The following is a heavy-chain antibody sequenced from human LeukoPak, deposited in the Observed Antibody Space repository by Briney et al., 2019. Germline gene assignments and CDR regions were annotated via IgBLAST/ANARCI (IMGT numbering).Heavy chain of an antibody. J-gene: IGHJ6*02. Sequence: RSSETLSLTCTVSGGSISSYYWSWIRQPPGKGLEWIGYMYYSGSTNYNPSLKNRVTISVDTSKNQFSLKLSPVTAADTAVYYCASGSSTVKFYYGIDVWGRGTTVTVSS. V-gene: IGHV4-59*01. CDR1: GGSISSYY. CDR2: MYYSGST. CDR3: ASGSSTVKFYYGIDV. D-gene: IGHD4-17*01.